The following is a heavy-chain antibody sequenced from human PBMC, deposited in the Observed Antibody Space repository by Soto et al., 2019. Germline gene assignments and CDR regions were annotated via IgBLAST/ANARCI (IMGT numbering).Heavy chain of an antibody. D-gene: IGHD2-15*01. CDR1: GGSISSYY. J-gene: IGHJ6*02. Sequence: SETLSLTCTVSGGSISSYYWSWIRQPPGKGLEWIGYIYYSGSTNYNPSLKSRVTISVDTSKNQFSLKLSSVSAADTAVYYCARDLREYCSGGSCYEERYYYYYGMDVWGQGTTVTVSS. CDR3: ARDLREYCSGGSCYEERYYYYYGMDV. V-gene: IGHV4-59*01. CDR2: IYYSGST.